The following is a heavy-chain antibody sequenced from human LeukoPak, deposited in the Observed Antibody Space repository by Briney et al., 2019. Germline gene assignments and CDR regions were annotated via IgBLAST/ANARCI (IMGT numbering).Heavy chain of an antibody. J-gene: IGHJ3*02. V-gene: IGHV1-18*01. D-gene: IGHD6-13*01. Sequence: GASVKVSCKAPGYTFTSYGISWVRQAPGQGLEWMGWISAYNGNTNYAQKLQGRVTMTTDTSTSTAYMELRSLRSDDTAVYYCARQRAAERGRGAFDIWGQGTMVTVSS. CDR2: ISAYNGNT. CDR1: GYTFTSYG. CDR3: ARQRAAERGRGAFDI.